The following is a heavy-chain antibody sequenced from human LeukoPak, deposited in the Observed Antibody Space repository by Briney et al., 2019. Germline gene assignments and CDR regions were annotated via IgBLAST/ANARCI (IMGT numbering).Heavy chain of an antibody. J-gene: IGHJ6*02. CDR3: ARGWGPANYYGMDV. CDR1: GGSISSGGYS. CDR2: IYHSGST. V-gene: IGHV4-30-2*01. Sequence: SETLSLTCTVSGGSISSGGYSWSWIRQPPGKGLEWIGYIYHSGSTYYNPSLKSRVTISVDRSKNQFSLKLSSVTAADTAVYYCARGWGPANYYGMDVWGQGTTVTVSS. D-gene: IGHD2-21*02.